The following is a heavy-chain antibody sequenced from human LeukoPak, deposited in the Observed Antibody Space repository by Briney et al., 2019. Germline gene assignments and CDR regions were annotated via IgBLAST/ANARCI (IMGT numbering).Heavy chain of an antibody. CDR3: ARDLGAYDL. V-gene: IGHV3-43*02. D-gene: IGHD1-26*01. CDR1: GLTFDHYV. CDR2: ISGDGGST. Sequence: PGGSLRLSCAASGLTFDHYVMHWVRQAPGKGLEWVSLISGDGGSTYYADSVKGRLTISRDNSKNTLYLQMGSLRAEDMAVYYCARDLGAYDLWGQGTLVTVSS. J-gene: IGHJ5*02.